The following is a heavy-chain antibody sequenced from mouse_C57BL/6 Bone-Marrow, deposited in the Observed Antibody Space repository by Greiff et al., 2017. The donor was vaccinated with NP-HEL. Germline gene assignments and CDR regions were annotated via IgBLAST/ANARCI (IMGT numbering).Heavy chain of an antibody. V-gene: IGHV5-9-1*02. CDR1: GFTFSSYA. Sequence: EVKLVESGEGLVKPGGSLKLSCAASGFTFSSYAMSWVRQTPAKRLEWVAYISSGGDYIYYADTVQGRFTISRDNARNTLYLQMSSLKSEDTAMYYCTREGYWRGWYFDVWGTGTTVTVSS. J-gene: IGHJ1*03. CDR3: TREGYWRGWYFDV. CDR2: ISSGGDYI. D-gene: IGHD2-3*01.